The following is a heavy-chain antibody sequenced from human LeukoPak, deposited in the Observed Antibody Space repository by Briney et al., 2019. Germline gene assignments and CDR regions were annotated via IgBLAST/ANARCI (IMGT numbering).Heavy chain of an antibody. Sequence: SGTLSLTCAVSGGSISSSNWWSWVRQHPGKGLEWIGYIYYSGSTYYNPSLKSRVTISIDTSKNQFSLKLSSVTAADTAVYYCARSDSSGYYFDYWGQGTLVTVSS. V-gene: IGHV4-4*02. CDR3: ARSDSSGYYFDY. J-gene: IGHJ4*02. CDR1: GGSISSSNW. CDR2: IYYSGST. D-gene: IGHD3-22*01.